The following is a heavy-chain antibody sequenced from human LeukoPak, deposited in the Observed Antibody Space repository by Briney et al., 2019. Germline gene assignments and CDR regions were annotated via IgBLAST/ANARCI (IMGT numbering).Heavy chain of an antibody. CDR2: ISGSGSIT. D-gene: IGHD3-10*01. V-gene: IGHV3-23*01. CDR1: GYSFTSYW. Sequence: GESLKISCKGSGYSFTSYWIGWVRQAPGKGLEWVSSISGSGSITYYADSVKGRFTISRDTSKNTLWLQMNSLRVDDTALYYCAKSLGGDYGSGSYYVVFDSWGQGTLVTISS. J-gene: IGHJ4*02. CDR3: AKSLGGDYGSGSYYVVFDS.